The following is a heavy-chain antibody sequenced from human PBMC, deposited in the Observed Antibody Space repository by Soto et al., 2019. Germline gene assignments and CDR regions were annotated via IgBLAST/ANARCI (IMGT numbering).Heavy chain of an antibody. CDR1: GGTFSGYA. CDR3: ARDPRSITGTTSSEDFQH. CDR2: IIPIFGIT. D-gene: IGHD1-1*01. V-gene: IGHV1-69*01. Sequence: QAQLMQSGAEVKEPGSSVKVSCKASGGTFSGYAISWVRQAPGQGLEWLGGIIPIFGITNYAQKFQTRLTIAADESPATVYMDLTSLTSEDSAIYYCARDPRSITGTTSSEDFQHWGQGTLVSVS. J-gene: IGHJ1*01.